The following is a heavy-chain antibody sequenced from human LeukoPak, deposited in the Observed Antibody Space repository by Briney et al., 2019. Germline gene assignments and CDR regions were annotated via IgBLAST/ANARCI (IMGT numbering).Heavy chain of an antibody. CDR1: GFTFSDYY. J-gene: IGHJ6*02. V-gene: IGHV3-11*03. CDR3: AGGYSYGWHYYYGMDV. D-gene: IGHD5-18*01. Sequence: GGSLRLSCAASGFTFSDYYMSWIRQAPGKGLEWVSYISGTSSYTTYADSVKGRFTISRDNSKNTLYLQMNSLRAEDTAVYYCAGGYSYGWHYYYGMDVWGQGTTVTVSS. CDR2: ISGTSSYT.